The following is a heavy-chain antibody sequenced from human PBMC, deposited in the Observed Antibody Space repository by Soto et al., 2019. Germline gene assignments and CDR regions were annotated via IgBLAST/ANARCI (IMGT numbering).Heavy chain of an antibody. Sequence: PGESLKISCAAPAFTFANAWMSWVRQAPGKGLEWVGRIKSKTDGGTTDYAAPVQGRFTISRDDSKKTLYLQMNSLKTEDTAVYYCTTQSSVEWLQTRSYYYGMDVWGQGTAVTVSS. CDR2: IKSKTDGGTT. V-gene: IGHV3-15*01. J-gene: IGHJ6*02. CDR1: AFTFANAW. CDR3: TTQSSVEWLQTRSYYYGMDV. D-gene: IGHD5-12*01.